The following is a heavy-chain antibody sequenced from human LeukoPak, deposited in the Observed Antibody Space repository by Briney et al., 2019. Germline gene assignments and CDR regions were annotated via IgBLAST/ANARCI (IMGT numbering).Heavy chain of an antibody. CDR1: GYTFTSYD. J-gene: IGHJ4*02. D-gene: IGHD3-10*01. CDR3: AIMLRGVRVDY. V-gene: IGHV1-8*03. Sequence: ASVKVSCKASGYTFTSYDINWVRQATGQGLEWMGWMNPNSGNTGYAQKFQGRVTITRNTSISTAYMELSSLRSEDTAVYYCAIMLRGVRVDYWGQGTLVTVSS. CDR2: MNPNSGNT.